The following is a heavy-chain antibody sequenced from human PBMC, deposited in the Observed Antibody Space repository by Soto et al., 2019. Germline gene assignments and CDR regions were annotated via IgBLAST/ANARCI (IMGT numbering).Heavy chain of an antibody. D-gene: IGHD3-3*01. J-gene: IGHJ6*02. Sequence: GGSLRLSCAASGFTFSSYAMHWVRQAPGKGLEWVAVISYDGSNKYYADSVKGRFTISRDNSKNTLYLQMNSLRAEDTAVYYCARDRAIFGVVQGMDVWGQGTTVTVSS. CDR1: GFTFSSYA. CDR3: ARDRAIFGVVQGMDV. V-gene: IGHV3-30-3*01. CDR2: ISYDGSNK.